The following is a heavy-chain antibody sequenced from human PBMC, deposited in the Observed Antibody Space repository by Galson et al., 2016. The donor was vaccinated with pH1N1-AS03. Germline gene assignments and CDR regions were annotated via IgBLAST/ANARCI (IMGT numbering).Heavy chain of an antibody. CDR2: ISHSGTP. CDR1: GYSIGSGHF. V-gene: IGHV4-38-2*01. J-gene: IGHJ5*02. D-gene: IGHD4-11*01. CDR3: ARAPFSNSNWFDP. Sequence: SETLSLTCAVSGYSIGSGHFWAWIRQPPGKSPEWIGTISHSGTPFCHPSLQSRLIILVDTSKNQFSLKLTSVTAADTAVYYCARAPFSNSNWFDPWGQGTLVTVSS.